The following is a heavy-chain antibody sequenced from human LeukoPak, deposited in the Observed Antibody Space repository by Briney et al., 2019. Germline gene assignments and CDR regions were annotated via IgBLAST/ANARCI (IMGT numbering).Heavy chain of an antibody. D-gene: IGHD1-26*01. J-gene: IGHJ6*03. Sequence: KPSETLSLTCAVYGGSFSGYYWSWIRQPPGKELEWIGEINHSGSTNYNPSLKSRVTISVDTSKNQFSLKLSSVTAADTAVYYCARGKEGGYYYYMDVWGKGTTVTVSS. V-gene: IGHV4-34*01. CDR3: ARGKEGGYYYYMDV. CDR2: INHSGST. CDR1: GGSFSGYY.